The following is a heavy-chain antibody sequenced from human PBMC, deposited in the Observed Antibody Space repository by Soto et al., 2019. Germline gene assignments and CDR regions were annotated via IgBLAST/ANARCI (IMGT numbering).Heavy chain of an antibody. CDR1: GFTFSDYY. V-gene: IGHV3-11*06. CDR3: ARTTYYYDSSGYRYFDY. Sequence: GGSLRLSCAASGFTFSDYYMSWIRQAPGKGLEWVSYISSSSSYTNYADSVKGRFTISRDNAKNSLYLQMNSLRAEDTAVYYCARTTYYYDSSGYRYFDYWGQGTLVTVSS. D-gene: IGHD3-22*01. CDR2: ISSSSSYT. J-gene: IGHJ4*02.